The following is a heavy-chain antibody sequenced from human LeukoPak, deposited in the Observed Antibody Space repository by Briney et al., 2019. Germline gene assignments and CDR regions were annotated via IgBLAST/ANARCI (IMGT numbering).Heavy chain of an antibody. J-gene: IGHJ3*02. CDR2: ISAYNGNT. Sequence: ASVKVSCKASGYTFTSYGISWVRQAPGQGLEWMGWISAYNGNTNYAQKLQGRVTMTTDTSTSTAYMELRSLRSEDTAVYYCARAGYSYAENAFDIWGQGTMVTVSS. CDR1: GYTFTSYG. V-gene: IGHV1-18*01. D-gene: IGHD5-18*01. CDR3: ARAGYSYAENAFDI.